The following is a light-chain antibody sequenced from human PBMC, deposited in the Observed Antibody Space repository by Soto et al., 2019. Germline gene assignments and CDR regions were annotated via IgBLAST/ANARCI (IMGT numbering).Light chain of an antibody. Sequence: DIQMTQSPSTLSASVGGRVTITCRTSQSISTCLAWYQQKPGKAPKLLIYKASSLEGGVPSRFGGSGSGTLFNITISSLHPDDFATYYCQQYNTYPLTFGGGTTVDIK. CDR2: KAS. CDR3: QQYNTYPLT. CDR1: QSISTC. J-gene: IGKJ4*01. V-gene: IGKV1-5*03.